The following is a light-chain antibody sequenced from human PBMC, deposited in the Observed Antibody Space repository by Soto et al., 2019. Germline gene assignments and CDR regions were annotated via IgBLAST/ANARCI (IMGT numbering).Light chain of an antibody. CDR2: DNN. Sequence: QSVLTQPPSASGTPGQRITISCSGSSSNIGSHTVNWHQQVPGTAPKLLIYDNNNRPSGVPDRFSGSKSGASASLAITGLQAEDEADYYCQSYDSRLSAYVFATGTKLTVL. CDR1: SSNIGSHT. CDR3: QSYDSRLSAYV. J-gene: IGLJ1*01. V-gene: IGLV1-40*01.